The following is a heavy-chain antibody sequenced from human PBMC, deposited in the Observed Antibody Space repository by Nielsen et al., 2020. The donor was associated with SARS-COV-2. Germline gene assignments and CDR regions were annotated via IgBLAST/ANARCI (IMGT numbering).Heavy chain of an antibody. CDR1: GYTFTNYY. Sequence: ASVKVSCKASGYTFTNYYMHWVRQAPGQGLEWMGIINPSDGTTIYAQKFQGRVTMTRDTSTSTVYMELTTLRSEDTATYYCARAQLRSTWDFDSWGQGTLVTVSS. CDR2: INPSDGTT. CDR3: ARAQLRSTWDFDS. J-gene: IGHJ4*02. D-gene: IGHD2-2*01. V-gene: IGHV1-46*01.